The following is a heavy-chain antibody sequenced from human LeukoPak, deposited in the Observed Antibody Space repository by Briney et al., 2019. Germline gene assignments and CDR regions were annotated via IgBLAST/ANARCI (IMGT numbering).Heavy chain of an antibody. Sequence: SQTLSLTCAISGDSVSSNSAAWNWIRQSPSRGLEWRGRTYYRSKWYNDYAVSVKSRITINPDTSKNQFSLQLNSVTPEDTAVYYCARDRKIVVVVAATPGGMDVWGQGTTVTVSS. CDR2: TYYRSKWYN. CDR3: ARDRKIVVVVAATPGGMDV. D-gene: IGHD2-15*01. J-gene: IGHJ6*02. CDR1: GDSVSSNSAA. V-gene: IGHV6-1*01.